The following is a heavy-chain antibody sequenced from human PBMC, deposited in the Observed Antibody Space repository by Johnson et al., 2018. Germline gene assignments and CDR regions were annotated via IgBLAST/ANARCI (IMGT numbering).Heavy chain of an antibody. CDR1: GFTFSSYG. D-gene: IGHD3-22*01. Sequence: QVQLVQSGGGVVQPGRSLRLSCAASGFTFSSYGMHWVRQAPGKGLEWVAVISYDGSNKYYADSVKGRFTISRDNSKNTLYLTMNSLGAEDTALYYCATPEAPDYYYRPHHAFDIWGQGTMVTVSS. J-gene: IGHJ3*02. CDR3: ATPEAPDYYYRPHHAFDI. CDR2: ISYDGSNK. V-gene: IGHV3-30*03.